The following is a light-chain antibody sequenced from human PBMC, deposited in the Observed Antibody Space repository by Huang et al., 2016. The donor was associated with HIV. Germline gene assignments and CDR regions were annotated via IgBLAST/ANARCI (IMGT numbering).Light chain of an antibody. CDR3: HQYGSSPGT. CDR1: QSVGGNS. CDR2: GSS. Sequence: EIVLTQSPGTLSLSPGERATPSCRASQSVGGNSLAWYQQKPGQAPRLRIYGSSSRAAGIPDRFSGSGSETDFTLTISRLEPEDFAVYYCHQYGSSPGTFGQGTNLEIK. J-gene: IGKJ2*01. V-gene: IGKV3-20*01.